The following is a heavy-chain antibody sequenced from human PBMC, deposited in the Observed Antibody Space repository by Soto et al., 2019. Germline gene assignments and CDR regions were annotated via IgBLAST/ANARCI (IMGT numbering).Heavy chain of an antibody. Sequence: QVQLVQSGAEVKKPGSSVKVSCKASGGTFSSYAISWVRQAPGQGLEWMGGIIPIFGTANYAQKLQGRVTMTTDTSTSTTYMELRSLKSDDTAVYYCARGEQLAHFDYWGQGTLVTVSS. CDR1: GGTFSSYA. V-gene: IGHV1-69*06. CDR3: ARGEQLAHFDY. J-gene: IGHJ4*02. CDR2: IIPIFGTA. D-gene: IGHD6-6*01.